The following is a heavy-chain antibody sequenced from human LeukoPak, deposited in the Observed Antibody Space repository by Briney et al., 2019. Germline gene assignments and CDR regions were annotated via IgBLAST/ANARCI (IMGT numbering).Heavy chain of an antibody. CDR2: IKQDGSEK. Sequence: GGSLRLSCAASGFTFSSYWMSWVRQAPGKGLEWVANIKQDGSEKYYVDSVKGRFTISRDNAKNSLYLQMNSLRAEDTAVYYCARIGRLEQQLVLYYYYYMDVWGKGTTVTVSS. V-gene: IGHV3-7*01. D-gene: IGHD6-13*01. J-gene: IGHJ6*03. CDR1: GFTFSSYW. CDR3: ARIGRLEQQLVLYYYYYMDV.